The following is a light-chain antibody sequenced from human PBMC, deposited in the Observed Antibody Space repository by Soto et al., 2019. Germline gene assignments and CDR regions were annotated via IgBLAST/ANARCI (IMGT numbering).Light chain of an antibody. CDR2: GAS. Sequence: EIVMTQSPATLSVSPGEGTILSCRASQSIGTNLAWYQQKPGQAPRLLIYGASSRATGIPARFRGSGSGTEFTLTISSLQSEDFAVYYCQQYIDWPPWYTFGQGTKLEIK. CDR1: QSIGTN. J-gene: IGKJ2*01. CDR3: QQYIDWPPWYT. V-gene: IGKV3-15*01.